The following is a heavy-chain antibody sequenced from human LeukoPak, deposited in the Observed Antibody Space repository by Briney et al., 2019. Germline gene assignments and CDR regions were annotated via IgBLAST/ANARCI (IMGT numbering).Heavy chain of an antibody. J-gene: IGHJ4*02. V-gene: IGHV3-23*01. CDR1: GFTFSSYA. CDR2: ISGSGGST. CDR3: AKDLRMTTITTPDY. D-gene: IGHD4-11*01. Sequence: GGPLRLSCAVSGFTFSSYAMSWVRQAPGKGLEWVSAISGSGGSTYYADSVKGRFTISRDNSKNTLYLQMNSLRAEDTAVYYCAKDLRMTTITTPDYWGQGTLVTVPS.